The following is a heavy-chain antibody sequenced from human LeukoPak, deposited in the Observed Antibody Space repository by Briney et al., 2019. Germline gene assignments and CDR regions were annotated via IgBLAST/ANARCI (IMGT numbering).Heavy chain of an antibody. Sequence: PGGSLRLSCAASGFTFSSYAMHWVRQAPGKGLEWVAVISYDGSNKYYADSVKGRFTISRDNSKNTLYLQMNSLRAEDTAVYYCARDADYDFWSGYGVMNYMDVWGKGTTVTVSS. D-gene: IGHD3-3*01. J-gene: IGHJ6*03. V-gene: IGHV3-30-3*01. CDR1: GFTFSSYA. CDR3: ARDADYDFWSGYGVMNYMDV. CDR2: ISYDGSNK.